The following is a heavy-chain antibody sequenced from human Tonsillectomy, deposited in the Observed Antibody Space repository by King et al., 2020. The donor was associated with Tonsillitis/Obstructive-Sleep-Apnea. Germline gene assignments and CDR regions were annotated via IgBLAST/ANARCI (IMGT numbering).Heavy chain of an antibody. V-gene: IGHV4-30-2*01. CDR3: ARAGTTLGGVVVNWFDP. CDR1: GGSISSGGYS. J-gene: IGHJ5*02. Sequence: QLQESGSGLVKPSQTLSLTCGVSGGSISSGGYSWNWIRQPPGKGLEWIGYIYHSGSTCYNPSLKSPVTISVDRSKNQFSLKLSSVTAADTAVYYCARAGTTLGGVVVNWFDPWGQGILVTVSS. CDR2: IYHSGST. D-gene: IGHD3-16*02.